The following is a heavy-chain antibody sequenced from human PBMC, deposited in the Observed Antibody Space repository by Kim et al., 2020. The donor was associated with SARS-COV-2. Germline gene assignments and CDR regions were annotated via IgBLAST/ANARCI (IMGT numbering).Heavy chain of an antibody. CDR1: GFTFSGSA. CDR2: IRSKANSYAT. CDR3: TRIPATTLAFWDAFDI. V-gene: IGHV3-73*01. Sequence: GGSLRLSCGASGFTFSGSAMHWVRQASGKGLEWVGRIRSKANSYATGYVESVKGRFTISRDDSRNTAYLQMSSLKTEDTAVYYCTRIPATTLAFWDAFDIWGQGTMVTVSS. D-gene: IGHD1-1*01. J-gene: IGHJ3*02.